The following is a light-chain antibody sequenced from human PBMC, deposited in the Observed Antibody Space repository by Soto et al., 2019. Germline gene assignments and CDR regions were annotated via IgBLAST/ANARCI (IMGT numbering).Light chain of an antibody. Sequence: QSVLTQPPSASGTPGQRVTISCSGCSSNIGSNTVNWYQHLPGTAPKLLMHGNNQRPSGVPDRFSGSKSGTSASLAISGLQSEDEADYYCAAWDDSLSGYVFGTGTKVTVL. CDR2: GNN. V-gene: IGLV1-44*01. CDR3: AAWDDSLSGYV. CDR1: SSNIGSNT. J-gene: IGLJ1*01.